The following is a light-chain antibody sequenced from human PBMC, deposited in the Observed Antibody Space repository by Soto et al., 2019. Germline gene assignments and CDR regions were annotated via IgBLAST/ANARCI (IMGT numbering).Light chain of an antibody. Sequence: DIQMTQSPSSLSASIGDRVTITCRANQSISNYVNWYQHLPGKAPKVLINAASTLRSGVPSRFSGSASGTDFTLTISSLQPEDFATYYCQQSYTIPFTFGQGTKLEIK. J-gene: IGKJ2*01. CDR1: QSISNY. CDR2: AAS. V-gene: IGKV1-39*01. CDR3: QQSYTIPFT.